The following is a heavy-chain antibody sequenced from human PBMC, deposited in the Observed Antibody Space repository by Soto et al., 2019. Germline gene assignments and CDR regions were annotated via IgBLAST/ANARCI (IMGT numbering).Heavy chain of an antibody. J-gene: IGHJ6*02. CDR3: ARRTWGMDV. V-gene: IGHV4-4*02. CDR1: SGSIDTTNW. CDR2: IFHSGNT. Sequence: QVQLQESGPGLVKPSGTLSLTCAVSSGSIDTTNWWSRVRQPPGKGLEWIGEIFHSGNTYYNPSLASRVTISVDTSKTQFSLNLRSVTAADTAVYYCARRTWGMDVWGQGTTVTVSS. D-gene: IGHD2-8*01.